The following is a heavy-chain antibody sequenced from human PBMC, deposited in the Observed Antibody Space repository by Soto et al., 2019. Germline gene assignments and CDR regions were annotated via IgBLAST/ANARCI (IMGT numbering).Heavy chain of an antibody. D-gene: IGHD3-9*01. CDR1: GYTFTSYY. CDR3: ARDILTGYYKPQYYYYYYGMDV. CDR2: INPSGGST. V-gene: IGHV1-46*01. J-gene: IGHJ6*02. Sequence: ASVKVSCKASGYTFTSYYMHWVRQAPGQGLECMGIINPSGGSTSYAQKFQGRVTMTRDTSTSTVYMELSSLRSEDTAVYYCARDILTGYYKPQYYYYYYGMDVWGQGTTVTVSS.